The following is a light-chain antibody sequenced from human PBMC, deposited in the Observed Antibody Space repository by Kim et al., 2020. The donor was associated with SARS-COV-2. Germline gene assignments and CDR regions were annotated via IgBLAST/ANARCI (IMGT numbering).Light chain of an antibody. CDR2: GAS. Sequence: EIVLTQSPGTLSLSPGERATLSCRASQSVSSNYLAWYQQKPGQAPRLLIYGASSRATGIPDMFSGSGSGTDFTLTISRLEPEDFAVYYCQQYGSPYTFGQGTKLEI. CDR3: QQYGSPYT. CDR1: QSVSSNY. V-gene: IGKV3-20*01. J-gene: IGKJ2*01.